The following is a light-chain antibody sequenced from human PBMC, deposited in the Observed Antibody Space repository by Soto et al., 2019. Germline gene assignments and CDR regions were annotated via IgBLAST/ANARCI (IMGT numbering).Light chain of an antibody. V-gene: IGKV1-39*01. Sequence: VSVGSVDTGACRASQNIDTYLNWYQLKQGKAPKLLLSVAPGFQSEAPSNFSGSGSGTELNISLSCLQSEDSEIQYYQQPHSRLGTFPQGTKVDIK. CDR2: VAP. J-gene: IGKJ1*01. CDR3: QQPHSRLGT. CDR1: QNIDTY.